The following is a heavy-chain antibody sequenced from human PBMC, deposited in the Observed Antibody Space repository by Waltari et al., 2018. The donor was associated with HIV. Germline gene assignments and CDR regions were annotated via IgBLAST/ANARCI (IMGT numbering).Heavy chain of an antibody. J-gene: IGHJ3*02. CDR3: AGDDLNVRRAFDI. V-gene: IGHV3-48*03. Sequence: EQLVESGGGLVRPGGSLRLSCVASAFPFFPYEFNWVRLAPGKGLEWISYINSNSGTRHDADSVKGRFTISRDNAKSSLYLQMRNLTGEDTAVYYCAGDDLNVRRAFDIWGQGTMVTVSS. CDR1: AFPFFPYE. CDR2: INSNSGTR. D-gene: IGHD3-10*01.